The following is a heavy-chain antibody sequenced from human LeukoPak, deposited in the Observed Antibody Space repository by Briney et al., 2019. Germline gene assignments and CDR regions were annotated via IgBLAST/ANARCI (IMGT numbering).Heavy chain of an antibody. Sequence: SETLSLTCTVSGGSISRYYWSWIRQPPGKGLEWIGYIYYSGSTNYNPSLKSRVTISVDTSKNQFSLKLSSVTAADTAVYYCARVGSGSYYTPDYWGQGTLVTVSS. D-gene: IGHD3-10*01. J-gene: IGHJ4*02. CDR2: IYYSGST. CDR3: ARVGSGSYYTPDY. CDR1: GGSISRYY. V-gene: IGHV4-59*01.